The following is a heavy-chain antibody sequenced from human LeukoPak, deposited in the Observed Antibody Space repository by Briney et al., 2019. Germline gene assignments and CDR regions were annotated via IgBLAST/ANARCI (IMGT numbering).Heavy chain of an antibody. V-gene: IGHV4-34*01. D-gene: IGHD3-10*01. CDR2: INHSGST. CDR3: ARGGYGSGWDYMDV. J-gene: IGHJ6*03. CDR1: GGSFSGYY. Sequence: SETLSLTCAVYGGSFSGYYWSWIRQPPGKGLEWIGEINHSGSTNYNPSLKSRVTISVDTSKNQFSLELSSVTAADTAVYYCARGGYGSGWDYMDVWGKGTTVTVSS.